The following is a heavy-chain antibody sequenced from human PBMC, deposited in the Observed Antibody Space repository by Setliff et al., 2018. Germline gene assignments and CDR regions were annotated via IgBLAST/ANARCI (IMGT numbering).Heavy chain of an antibody. V-gene: IGHV3-7*01. CDR3: ARDGGEY. Sequence: GGSLRLSCGASGFSFSSYWMTWVSQAPGKGLEWVANIKQDGNEKHYVDSVMGRFTISRDNANNSLYLQMNSLRAEDTAVYYCARDGGEYWGQGTLVTAPQ. CDR2: IKQDGNEK. D-gene: IGHD3-16*01. J-gene: IGHJ4*02. CDR1: GFSFSSYW.